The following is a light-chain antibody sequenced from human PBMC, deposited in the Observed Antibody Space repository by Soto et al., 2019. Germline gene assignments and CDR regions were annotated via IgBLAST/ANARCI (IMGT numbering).Light chain of an antibody. V-gene: IGLV6-57*04. CDR2: EDN. Sequence: NFMLTQPHSVSESPGKTVIISCTRSSGSIANNYVQWYQQRPGSAPTTVIYEDNQRPSGVPDRFSGSKSGNTASLTVSGLQAEDEADYYCSSYAGSNMVVFGGGTKLTVL. CDR1: SGSIANNY. CDR3: SSYAGSNMVV. J-gene: IGLJ2*01.